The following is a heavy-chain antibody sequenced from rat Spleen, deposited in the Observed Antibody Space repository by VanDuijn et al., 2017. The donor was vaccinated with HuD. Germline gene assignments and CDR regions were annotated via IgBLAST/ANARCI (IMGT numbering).Heavy chain of an antibody. D-gene: IGHD1-6*01. J-gene: IGHJ3*01. CDR3: TTFSDYATSPFAY. Sequence: EVQLVESGGGLIQPGRSLKLSCAASGFTFNYYWMTWIRQAPGKGLEWVASITNASGGTHYPDSVKGRFTISRDIAKTTLYLQMGSLRSEDTATYYCTTFSDYATSPFAYWGRGALVTVSS. CDR1: GFTFNYYW. CDR2: ITNASGGT. V-gene: IGHV5-31*01.